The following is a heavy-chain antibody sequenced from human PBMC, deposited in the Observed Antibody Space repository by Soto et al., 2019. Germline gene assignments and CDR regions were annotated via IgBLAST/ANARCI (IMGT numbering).Heavy chain of an antibody. CDR2: IYYSGST. J-gene: IGHJ3*02. Sequence: SETLSLTCTVSGGSISSGDYYWSWIRQPPGKGLEWIGYIYYSGSTYYNPSLKSRVTISVDTSKNQFSLKLSSVTAADTAVYYCARREAYSGSYYGAFDIWGQGTMVTVSS. V-gene: IGHV4-30-4*01. D-gene: IGHD1-26*01. CDR1: GGSISSGDYY. CDR3: ARREAYSGSYYGAFDI.